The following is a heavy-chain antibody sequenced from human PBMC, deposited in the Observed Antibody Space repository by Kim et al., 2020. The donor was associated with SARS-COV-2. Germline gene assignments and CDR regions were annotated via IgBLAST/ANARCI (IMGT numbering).Heavy chain of an antibody. CDR1: GFTFSSYS. CDR3: ARDGAYYGSGGYNPYWDFDL. CDR2: ISSSSSYI. Sequence: GGSLRLSCAASGFTFSSYSMNWVRQAPGKGLEWVSSISSSSSYIYYADSVKGRFTISRDNAKNSLYLQMNSLRAEDTAVYYCARDGAYYGSGGYNPYWDFDLWGRGTLVTVSS. J-gene: IGHJ2*01. V-gene: IGHV3-21*01. D-gene: IGHD3-10*01.